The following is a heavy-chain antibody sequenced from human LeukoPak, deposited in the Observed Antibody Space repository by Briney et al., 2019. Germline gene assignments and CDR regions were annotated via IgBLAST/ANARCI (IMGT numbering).Heavy chain of an antibody. V-gene: IGHV4-39*01. CDR1: GGSITSSGYN. CDR3: ARHVYYYDSSDYYYRGTHFDY. CDR2: IYYREST. J-gene: IGHJ4*02. D-gene: IGHD3-22*01. Sequence: PSETLSITCTVSGGSITSSGYNWGWIRQPPGRGLEWIGSIYYRESTYYNPSLKSRVTIVVDTSKNQVSLELTSVTAADTAVYYCARHVYYYDSSDYYYRGTHFDYWGQGTLVTVSS.